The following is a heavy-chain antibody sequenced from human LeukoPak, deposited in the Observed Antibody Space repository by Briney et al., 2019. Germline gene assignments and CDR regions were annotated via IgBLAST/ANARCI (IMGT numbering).Heavy chain of an antibody. V-gene: IGHV3-23*01. CDR3: AKRYGDSTGWFFDF. CDR1: GFTLSTYA. J-gene: IGHJ4*02. D-gene: IGHD6-13*01. CDR2: INGGGDIT. Sequence: GGSLRLSCVASGFTLSTYAMTWVRQAPGKGLEWVSSINGGGDITYYAESVKGRFTVSRDNSKNTLFLQMNSLRAEDTAVFYCAKRYGDSTGWFFDFWGQGSLVTVSS.